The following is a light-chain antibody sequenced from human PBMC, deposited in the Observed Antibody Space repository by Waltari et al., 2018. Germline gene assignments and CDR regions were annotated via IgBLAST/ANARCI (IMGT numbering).Light chain of an antibody. CDR1: ETIRHY. CDR2: AAS. J-gene: IGKJ5*01. V-gene: IGKV1-39*01. CDR3: QQGYSTPIT. Sequence: DIQMTQSPSALSASVGDRVTITCRASETIRHYLNWYQQRTGKAAELLIYAASRLQSWVPSRFICSGSGTDFPLSIDSLQHEDFATYYCQQGYSTPITCGQGTRLDIK.